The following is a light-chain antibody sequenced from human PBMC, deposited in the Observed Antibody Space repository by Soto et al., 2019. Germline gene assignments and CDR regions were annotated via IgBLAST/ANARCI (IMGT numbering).Light chain of an antibody. J-gene: IGKJ1*01. Sequence: EIQRTQSPPTLSASVGYRVTITCRASQSISTWLAWYQQKPGKAPKLLIYDASSLVSGVPSRFSGSVSGTEGTITISSLQTDDGSTYYCQHYNSYPEALGQGTKVDIK. V-gene: IGKV1-5*01. CDR1: QSISTW. CDR2: DAS. CDR3: QHYNSYPEA.